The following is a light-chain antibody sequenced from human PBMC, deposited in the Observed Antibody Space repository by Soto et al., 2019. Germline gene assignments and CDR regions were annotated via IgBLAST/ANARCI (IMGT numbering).Light chain of an antibody. CDR1: SSDVGDFNY. Sequence: QSALTQPASVSGSPGGSVTISCTGTSSDVGDFNYVSWYQHLPGRAPKLIIYDVTNRPSGISYRFSASKSGRTASLTISGLQAEDEADYYCSSYSSSTTHVVFGGGTKLTVL. CDR2: DVT. CDR3: SSYSSSTTHVV. V-gene: IGLV2-14*03. J-gene: IGLJ2*01.